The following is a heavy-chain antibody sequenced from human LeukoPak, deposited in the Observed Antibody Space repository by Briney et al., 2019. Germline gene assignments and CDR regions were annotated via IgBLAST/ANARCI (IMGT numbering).Heavy chain of an antibody. CDR1: GFTFGDYA. V-gene: IGHV3-49*04. Sequence: PGGSLRLSCTASGFTFGDYAMSWVRQAPGKGLEWVGFIRSKAYGGTTEYAASVKGRFTISRDDSKSIAYLQMNSLKTEDTAVYYCTREVRVAGKIFDYWGQGTLVTVSS. CDR3: TREVRVAGKIFDY. CDR2: IRSKAYGGTT. J-gene: IGHJ4*01. D-gene: IGHD6-19*01.